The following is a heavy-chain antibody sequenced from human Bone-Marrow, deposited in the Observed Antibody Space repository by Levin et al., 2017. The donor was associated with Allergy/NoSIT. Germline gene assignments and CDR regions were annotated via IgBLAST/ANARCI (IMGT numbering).Heavy chain of an antibody. CDR2: MNPNTGAT. V-gene: IGHV1-8*01. D-gene: IGHD3-10*01. CDR3: ARAGGSGPIGHYYGMDV. Sequence: ASVKVSCKASGYSFTSYEINWVRHVTGQGPEWLGWMNPNTGATGYAQKFQARVTMTRNISINTAYMELSSLRFEDTALYFCARAGGSGPIGHYYGMDVWGQGTTVAVSS. J-gene: IGHJ6*02. CDR1: GYSFTSYE.